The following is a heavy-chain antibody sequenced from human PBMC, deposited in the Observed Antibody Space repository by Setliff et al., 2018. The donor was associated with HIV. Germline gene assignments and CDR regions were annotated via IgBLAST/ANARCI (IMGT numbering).Heavy chain of an antibody. CDR2: IYGHDIE. CDR3: AHKKAPTQDWFGP. CDR1: GFSLTPRGEG. V-gene: IGHV2-5*01. Sequence: SGPTLVNPPQTLTLTCTFSGFSLTPRGEGGAWIRQPPGKALEWLAIIYGHDIERYTPSLRSRLTITKDTSKNQVVLTMTDMDPVDTATYYCAHKKAPTQDWFGPWGQGTLVTVSS. D-gene: IGHD2-15*01. J-gene: IGHJ5*02.